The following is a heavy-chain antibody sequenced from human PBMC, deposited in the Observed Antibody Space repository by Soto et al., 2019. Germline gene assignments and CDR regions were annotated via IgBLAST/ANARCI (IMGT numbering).Heavy chain of an antibody. V-gene: IGHV4-34*01. CDR3: ARGQEGIVATH. Sequence: SGTLFLTCALNGASFPGYFWGWIRQPPGKGLEWIGEIKHWGGTNYSPSLRGRVTISADTSKNQFSLKLNSVTGADTAVYYCARGQEGIVATHWDQGTLVTVSS. J-gene: IGHJ4*02. CDR2: IKHWGGT. D-gene: IGHD5-12*01. CDR1: GASFPGYF.